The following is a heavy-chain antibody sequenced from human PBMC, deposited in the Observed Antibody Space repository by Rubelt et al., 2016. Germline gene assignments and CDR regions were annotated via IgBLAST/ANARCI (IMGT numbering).Heavy chain of an antibody. V-gene: IGHV1-18*01. CDR3: ARDQLALYAFDI. D-gene: IGHD1-1*01. CDR2: ISAYDGNT. Sequence: QVQLVQSGAEVKKPGASVKVSCKASGYTFTSYGISWVRQAPGQGLEWMGWISAYDGNTNYAQKLQGGVTMTTATSKSIACMELRSLRSDDPAVYFCARDQLALYAFDIWGQGTMVTVSS. CDR1: GYTFTSYG. J-gene: IGHJ3*02.